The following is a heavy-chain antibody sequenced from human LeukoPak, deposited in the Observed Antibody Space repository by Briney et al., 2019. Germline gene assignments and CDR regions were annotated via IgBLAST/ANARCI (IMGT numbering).Heavy chain of an antibody. V-gene: IGHV4-39*01. Sequence: SETLSLTCTVSGASISSSDSYWSWIRQPPGKGLEWIGSIYRRGSTSYNTSLKSGVTVSEDMTKDDFSLRLSSVTAADTAVYYCARHVQDLGIKVWGQGTTVTVSS. CDR2: IYRRGST. J-gene: IGHJ6*02. CDR1: GASISSSDSY. CDR3: ARHVQDLGIKV.